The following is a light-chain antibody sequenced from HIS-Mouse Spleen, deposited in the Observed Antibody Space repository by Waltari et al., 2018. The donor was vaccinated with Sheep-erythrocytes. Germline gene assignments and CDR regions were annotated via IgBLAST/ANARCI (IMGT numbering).Light chain of an antibody. CDR1: KLGYKY. V-gene: IGLV3-1*01. J-gene: IGLJ2*01. CDR2: QDS. CDR3: QAWDSSTEV. Sequence: SYELTQPPSVSVSPGQTASIPCPGDKLGYKYACWYQQKPGQSPVLVIYQDSKRPSGIPERFSGSNSGNTATLTISGTQAMDEADYYCQAWDSSTEVFGGGTKLTVL.